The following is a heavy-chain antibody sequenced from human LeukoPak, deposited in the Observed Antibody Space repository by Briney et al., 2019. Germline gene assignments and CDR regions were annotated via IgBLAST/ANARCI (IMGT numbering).Heavy chain of an antibody. D-gene: IGHD1-26*01. CDR2: INPNSGGT. Sequence: ASVKVSCKASGYTFTGYYMHWVRRAPGQGLEWMGWINPNSGGTNYAQKFQGRVTMTRDTSISTAYMELSRLRSDDTAVYYCARQGSAYYYMDVWGKGTTVTVSS. V-gene: IGHV1-2*02. CDR3: ARQGSAYYYMDV. CDR1: GYTFTGYY. J-gene: IGHJ6*03.